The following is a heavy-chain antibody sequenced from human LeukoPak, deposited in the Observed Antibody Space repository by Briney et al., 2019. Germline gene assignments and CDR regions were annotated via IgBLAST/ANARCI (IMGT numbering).Heavy chain of an antibody. CDR3: AKAPVTSCRGAFCYPFDY. V-gene: IGHV3-30*02. CDR1: GFTFDCCG. J-gene: IGHJ4*02. D-gene: IGHD2-15*01. CDR2: IRNVGNDK. Sequence: GGSLTLSCAASGFTFDCCGMHWVRQAPGKGLEWVAFIRNVGNDKYYADSVKGRFFISRDNSKNTLSLQMNSLRVEDTAVYYCAKAPVTSCRGAFCYPFDYWGQGTLVTVSS.